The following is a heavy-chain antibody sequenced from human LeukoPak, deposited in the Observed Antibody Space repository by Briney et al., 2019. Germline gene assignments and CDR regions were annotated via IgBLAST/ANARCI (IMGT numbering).Heavy chain of an antibody. Sequence: ASVKVSCKASGYTFTKYAVNWVRQAPGQGLEWMGWININTGKPTYAQGFTGRFVFSLDTSVTTAYLQISSLKDEDSAVYYCARVVHPYDYESSGLTYDAFDIWGQGTMVTVSS. J-gene: IGHJ3*02. CDR3: ARVVHPYDYESSGLTYDAFDI. D-gene: IGHD3-22*01. CDR1: GYTFTKYA. V-gene: IGHV7-4-1*02. CDR2: ININTGKP.